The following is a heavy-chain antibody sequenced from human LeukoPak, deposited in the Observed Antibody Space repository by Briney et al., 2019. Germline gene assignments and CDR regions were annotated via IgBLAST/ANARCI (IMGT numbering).Heavy chain of an antibody. CDR3: AREGWRGYCSGGSCYYFDY. CDR1: GFTFSSYS. Sequence: PGGSLRLSCAASGFTFSSYSMNWVRQAPGKGLEWVSSISSSSSYIYYADSVKGRFTISRDNAKNSLYLQMNSLRAEDTAVYYCAREGWRGYCSGGSCYYFDYRGQGTLVTVSS. V-gene: IGHV3-21*01. D-gene: IGHD2-15*01. J-gene: IGHJ4*02. CDR2: ISSSSSYI.